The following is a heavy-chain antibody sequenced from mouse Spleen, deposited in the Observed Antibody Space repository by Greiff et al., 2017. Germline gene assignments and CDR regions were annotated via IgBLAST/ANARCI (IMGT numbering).Heavy chain of an antibody. CDR2: INPNNGGT. CDR3: ARRGVLGDYFDY. V-gene: IGHV1-18*01. D-gene: IGHD1-1*01. Sequence: VQLQQPGAELVKPGASVKLSCKASGYTFTDYNMDWVKQSHGKSLEWIGDINPNNGGTIYNQKFKGKATLTVDKSSSTAYMELRSLTSEDTAVYYCARRGVLGDYFDYWGQGTTLTVSS. J-gene: IGHJ2*01. CDR1: GYTFTDYN.